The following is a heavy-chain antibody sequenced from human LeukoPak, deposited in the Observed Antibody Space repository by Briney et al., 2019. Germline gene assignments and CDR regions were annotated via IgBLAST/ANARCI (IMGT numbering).Heavy chain of an antibody. CDR1: GFTVSNNY. CDR2: MYSGGST. J-gene: IGHJ4*02. D-gene: IGHD6-19*01. CDR3: ARLDVVAGRAY. V-gene: IGHV3-53*01. Sequence: GGSLRLSCAVSGFTVSNNYMSWVRQAPGKGLEWVSVMYSGGSTYYADSVKGRFTISRDNSKNTVYLQMNSLRAEVTAVYYCARLDVVAGRAYWGLGTLVTVSS.